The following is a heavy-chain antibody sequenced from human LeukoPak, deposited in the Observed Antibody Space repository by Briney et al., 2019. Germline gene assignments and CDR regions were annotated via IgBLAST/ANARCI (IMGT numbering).Heavy chain of an antibody. Sequence: SDTLSLTCTVSGGSISSRSYYWGWIRQPPGKGLEWIGSIFYSGTTYYNPSLKSRVTISVDTSKNQFSLRLSSVTAADTAVYYCASENCSGTSCSSFDYWGQGTLVTVSS. CDR2: IFYSGTT. J-gene: IGHJ4*02. D-gene: IGHD2-2*01. CDR1: GGSISSRSYY. CDR3: ASENCSGTSCSSFDY. V-gene: IGHV4-39*01.